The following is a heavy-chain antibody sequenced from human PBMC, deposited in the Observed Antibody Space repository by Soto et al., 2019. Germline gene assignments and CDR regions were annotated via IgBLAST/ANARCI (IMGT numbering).Heavy chain of an antibody. CDR2: ISASGAST. Sequence: GGSLRLSCAASGFTFSSRAMSWVRQAPGKGLGWVSAISASGASTYHADSVKGRFTISRDNSRNTLYLQMNSLRVDDTAVYYCATQYDFWSGYPNYHFYYGLDVWGQGTTVTVSS. CDR1: GFTFSSRA. V-gene: IGHV3-23*01. D-gene: IGHD3-3*01. CDR3: ATQYDFWSGYPNYHFYYGLDV. J-gene: IGHJ6*02.